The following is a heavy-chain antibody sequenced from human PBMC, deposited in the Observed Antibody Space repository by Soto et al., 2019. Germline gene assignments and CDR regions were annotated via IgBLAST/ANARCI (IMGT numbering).Heavy chain of an antibody. D-gene: IGHD6-13*01. Sequence: QAQLVESGGGVVQPGGSLRLSCAASGFTFKSYGMHWVRQAPGKGLEWVAVMSFDGGNKYHADSVKGRFTISRDNSKNTLYLQMNSLRTEDTAVYYCAKDLTRQQLGAFDVWGQGTRVTVSS. CDR2: MSFDGGNK. J-gene: IGHJ3*01. CDR3: AKDLTRQQLGAFDV. CDR1: GFTFKSYG. V-gene: IGHV3-30*18.